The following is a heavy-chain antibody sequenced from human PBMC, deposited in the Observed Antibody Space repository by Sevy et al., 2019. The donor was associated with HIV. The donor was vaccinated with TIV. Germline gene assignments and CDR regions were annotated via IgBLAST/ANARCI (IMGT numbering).Heavy chain of an antibody. Sequence: GGSLRLSCAVSGFTFNNAWMNWVRQAPGTGLQWVGLIKSKIDGETTDYAAPVKGRFTISRDDSKNTLFLQMNSLKFEDTAVYYCATAPGYYDSAPFDYWGPGTLVTVS. CDR3: ATAPGYYDSAPFDY. CDR2: IKSKIDGETT. J-gene: IGHJ4*02. CDR1: GFTFNNAW. V-gene: IGHV3-15*01. D-gene: IGHD3-22*01.